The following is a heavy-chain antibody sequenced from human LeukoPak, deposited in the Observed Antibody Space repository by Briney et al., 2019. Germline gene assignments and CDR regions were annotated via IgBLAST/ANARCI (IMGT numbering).Heavy chain of an antibody. CDR3: AREPRHSSGWPTDY. Sequence: PGRSLRPSCAASGFTFSSYAMHWVRQAPGKGLEWVAVISYDGSNKYYADSVKGRFTISRDNSKNTLYLQMNSLRAEDTAVYYCAREPRHSSGWPTDYWGQGTLVTVSS. CDR2: ISYDGSNK. D-gene: IGHD6-19*01. V-gene: IGHV3-30*04. J-gene: IGHJ4*02. CDR1: GFTFSSYA.